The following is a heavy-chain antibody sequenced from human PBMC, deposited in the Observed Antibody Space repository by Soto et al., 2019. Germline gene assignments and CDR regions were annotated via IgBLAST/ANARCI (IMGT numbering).Heavy chain of an antibody. V-gene: IGHV3-48*02. D-gene: IGHD5-18*01. Sequence: EVQLVESGGGLVQPGGSLRLSCAASGFTFSSYSMNWVRQAPGKGLEWVSYISSSSSTIYYADSVKGRFTISRDNAKNSLYLQMNSLRDEDTAVYYCAREGARYSYGGKYYYYYGMDVWGQGTTVTVSS. CDR1: GFTFSSYS. CDR2: ISSSSSTI. CDR3: AREGARYSYGGKYYYYYGMDV. J-gene: IGHJ6*02.